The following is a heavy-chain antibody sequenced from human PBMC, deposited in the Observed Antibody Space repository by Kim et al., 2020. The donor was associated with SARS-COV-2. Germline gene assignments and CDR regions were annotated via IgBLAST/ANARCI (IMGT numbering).Heavy chain of an antibody. D-gene: IGHD3-22*01. J-gene: IGHJ4*02. Sequence: GGSLRLSCAASGFTFSSYSMNWVRQAPGKGLEWVSYISSSSSTIYYADSVKGRFTISRDNAKNSLYLQMNSLRAEDTAVYYCASLLDYYDSSGYWGDNDYWGQGTLVTVSS. CDR2: ISSSSSTI. CDR3: ASLLDYYDSSGYWGDNDY. CDR1: GFTFSSYS. V-gene: IGHV3-48*04.